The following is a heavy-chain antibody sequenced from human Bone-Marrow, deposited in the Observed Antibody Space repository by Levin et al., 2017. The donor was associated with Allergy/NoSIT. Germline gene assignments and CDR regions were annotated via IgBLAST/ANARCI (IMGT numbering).Heavy chain of an antibody. CDR1: GFILTTFY. V-gene: IGHV1-2*06. J-gene: IGHJ6*02. Sequence: GESLKISCQASGFILTTFYMHWVRQAPGQGLEWMGRIDPNTGGTNYAQKFQGRVTMTRDTSIGTAYMELSSLRSDDTAVYFCARGSGERSPYPMDVWGPGSTVTVSS. CDR3: ARGSGERSPYPMDV. CDR2: IDPNTGGT. D-gene: IGHD6-25*01.